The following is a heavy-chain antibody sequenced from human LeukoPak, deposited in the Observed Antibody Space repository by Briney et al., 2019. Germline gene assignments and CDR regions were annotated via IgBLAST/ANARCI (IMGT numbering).Heavy chain of an antibody. CDR3: ARSHSDSSGPYDAFDI. Sequence: GGSLRLSCAASGFTFSNYWMTWVRQAPGKGLEGVANIKQDGSEKYYVDSVKGRFTISRDNAKNSLYMQMNSLRVEDTAVYYCARSHSDSSGPYDAFDIWGQGTMVTVSS. V-gene: IGHV3-7*01. D-gene: IGHD3-22*01. J-gene: IGHJ3*02. CDR1: GFTFSNYW. CDR2: IKQDGSEK.